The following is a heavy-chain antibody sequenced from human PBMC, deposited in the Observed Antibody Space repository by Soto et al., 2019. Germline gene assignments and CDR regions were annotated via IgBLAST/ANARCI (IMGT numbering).Heavy chain of an antibody. Sequence: CKASGYTFTSYDINWVQQATGQGLEWMGWMNPNSGNTGYAQKFQGRVTMTRNTSASTAYMELTSLRSEDTAVYYCARDTGDGTFDFWGQGTLVTVSS. V-gene: IGHV1-8*01. D-gene: IGHD7-27*01. J-gene: IGHJ4*02. CDR3: ARDTGDGTFDF. CDR2: MNPNSGNT. CDR1: GYTFTSYD.